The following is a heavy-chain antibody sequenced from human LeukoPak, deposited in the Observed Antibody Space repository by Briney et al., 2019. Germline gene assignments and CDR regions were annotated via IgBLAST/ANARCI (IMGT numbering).Heavy chain of an antibody. V-gene: IGHV3-23*01. CDR2: ISGSGGST. D-gene: IGHD6-19*01. J-gene: IGHJ6*02. CDR3: ASPGYSSGWYYYYGMDV. Sequence: GGSLRLSCAASGFTFSSYAMSWVCQAPGKGLEWVSAISGSGGSTYYADSVKGRFTISRDNAKNSLYLQMNSLRAEDTAVYYCASPGYSSGWYYYYGMDVWGQGTTVTVSS. CDR1: GFTFSSYA.